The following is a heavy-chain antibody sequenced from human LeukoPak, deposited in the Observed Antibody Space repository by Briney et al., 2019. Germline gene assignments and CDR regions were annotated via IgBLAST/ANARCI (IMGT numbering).Heavy chain of an antibody. CDR2: IRYDGSNK. J-gene: IGHJ4*02. Sequence: PGGSLRLSCAASGFTFSSYGMHWVRQAPGKGLEWVAFIRYDGSNKYYADSVKGRFTISRDNSKNTLYLRMNSLRAEDTAVYYCAKGIVGATRVRYYFDYWGQGTLVTVSS. V-gene: IGHV3-30*02. D-gene: IGHD1-26*01. CDR3: AKGIVGATRVRYYFDY. CDR1: GFTFSSYG.